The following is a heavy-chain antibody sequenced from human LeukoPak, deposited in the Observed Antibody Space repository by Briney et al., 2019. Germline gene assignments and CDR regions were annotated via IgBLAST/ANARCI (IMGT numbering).Heavy chain of an antibody. V-gene: IGHV1-2*02. J-gene: IGHJ4*02. Sequence: VASVKVSCKASGYTFTGYYMHWVRQAPGQGLEWMGWINPNSGGTNYAQKLQDRVTMTTDTSTSTAYMELRSLRSDDTAVYYCAREAGDYWGQGTLVTVSS. CDR2: INPNSGGT. CDR1: GYTFTGYY. CDR3: AREAGDY.